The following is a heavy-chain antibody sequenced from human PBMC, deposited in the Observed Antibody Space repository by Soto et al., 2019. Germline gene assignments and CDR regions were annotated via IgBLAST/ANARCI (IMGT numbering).Heavy chain of an antibody. CDR1: GGTFSSYA. D-gene: IGHD6-13*01. J-gene: IGHJ4*02. CDR3: ARESGQQLVQIFDY. V-gene: IGHV1-69*13. Sequence: VASVKVSCKASGGTFSSYAISWVRQAPGQGLEWMGGIIPIFGTANYAQKFQGRVTITADESTSTAYMELSSLRSEDTAVYYCARESGQQLVQIFDYWGQGTLVTVSS. CDR2: IIPIFGTA.